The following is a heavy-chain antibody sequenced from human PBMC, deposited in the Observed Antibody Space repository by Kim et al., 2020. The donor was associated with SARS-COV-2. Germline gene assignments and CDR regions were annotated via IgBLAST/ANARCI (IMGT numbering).Heavy chain of an antibody. CDR2: IYPGDSDA. V-gene: IGHV5-51*01. D-gene: IGHD6-13*01. CDR1: GYSFNSYW. Sequence: GESLKISCKGSGYSFNSYWIGWVRQMPGKGLECMGIIYPGDSDARYSPSFHGQITFSVDKSISTAYLQWNSLKASDTAMYYCAGIASAGTIDDAFDIWGQGTMVTVSS. J-gene: IGHJ3*02. CDR3: AGIASAGTIDDAFDI.